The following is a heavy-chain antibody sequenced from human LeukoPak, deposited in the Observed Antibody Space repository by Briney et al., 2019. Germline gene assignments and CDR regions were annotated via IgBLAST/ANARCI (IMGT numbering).Heavy chain of an antibody. J-gene: IGHJ6*03. V-gene: IGHV5-51*01. D-gene: IGHD5-18*01. Sequence: GESLKISCKGSGYSFTSYWIGWVRQMPGKGLEWMGIIYPGESDTRYSPSFQGQVTISADKSISTAYLQWSSLKASDTAMYYCARRVGGYSNYYYYYMDVWGKGTTVTVSS. CDR2: IYPGESDT. CDR3: ARRVGGYSNYYYYYMDV. CDR1: GYSFTSYW.